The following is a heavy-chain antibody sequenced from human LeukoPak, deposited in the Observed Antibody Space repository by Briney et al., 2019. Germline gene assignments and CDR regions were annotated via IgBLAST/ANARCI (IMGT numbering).Heavy chain of an antibody. CDR1: GYSFTSYW. CDR2: IDPSDSYT. Sequence: GESLKISCKGSGYSFTSYWISWVRQMPGKGLEWMGRIDPSDSYTNYSPSFQGHVTISADKSISTAYLQWSSLKASDTAMYYCARYASIAAPFDLWGRGTLVTVSS. CDR3: ARYASIAAPFDL. D-gene: IGHD2-15*01. J-gene: IGHJ2*01. V-gene: IGHV5-10-1*01.